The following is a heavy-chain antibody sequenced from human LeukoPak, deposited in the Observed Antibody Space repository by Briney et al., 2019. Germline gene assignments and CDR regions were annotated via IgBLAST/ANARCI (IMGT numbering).Heavy chain of an antibody. D-gene: IGHD6-13*01. CDR1: GYTFTGYH. CDR2: INPYSGDT. Sequence: WASVKVSCKASGYTFTGYHIHWVRQAPGQGLEWMGRINPYSGDTNFAQKFQGRVTMTRDTSITTAYMDLSSPTPDDTAVYFCARDQGSLTRSWYTGYWGQGTQVTVSS. CDR3: ARDQGSLTRSWYTGY. J-gene: IGHJ4*02. V-gene: IGHV1-2*06.